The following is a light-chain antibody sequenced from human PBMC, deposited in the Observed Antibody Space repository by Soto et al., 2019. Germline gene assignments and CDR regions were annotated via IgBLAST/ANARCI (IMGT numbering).Light chain of an antibody. J-gene: IGKJ4*01. CDR3: QQCDSTPLT. CDR2: TTS. CDR1: QSINSH. V-gene: IGKV1-39*01. Sequence: DIQMTQSPSSLSASVGDRVTITCRASQSINSHLNWYQQKPGKHPKLLIHTTSSLQSGVPSRFSGSGAGTDFTHTISTLQPEDCAAYYCQQCDSTPLTFGGGTKVEI.